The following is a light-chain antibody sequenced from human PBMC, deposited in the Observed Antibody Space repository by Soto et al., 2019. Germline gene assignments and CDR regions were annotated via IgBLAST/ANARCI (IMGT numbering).Light chain of an antibody. CDR2: GNS. CDR1: SSNIGAGYD. J-gene: IGLJ2*01. Sequence: QSVLTQAPSVSGAPGQRVTISCTGSSSNIGAGYDVHWYQQLPGTAPKLLIYGNSNRPSGVPDRFSGSKSGTSASLAITGLQAQDEADYYCQSYDSSLRGSVVFGGGTKVTVL. V-gene: IGLV1-40*01. CDR3: QSYDSSLRGSVV.